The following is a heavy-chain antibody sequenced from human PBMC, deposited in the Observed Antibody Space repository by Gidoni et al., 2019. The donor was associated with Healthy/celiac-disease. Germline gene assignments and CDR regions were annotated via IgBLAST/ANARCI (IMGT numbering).Heavy chain of an antibody. V-gene: IGHV3-21*01. J-gene: IGHJ6*02. D-gene: IGHD3-10*01. CDR1: GFTFSSYS. CDR3: ARDLALNYGSGSYIPNYYYYYGMDV. CDR2: ISRSSSYI. Sequence: EVQLVESGGGLVKPGGSLRLSCAASGFTFSSYSMNWVRQAPGKGLEWVSSISRSSSYIYYADSVKGRFTISRDNAKNSLYLQMNSLRAEDTAVYYCARDLALNYGSGSYIPNYYYYYGMDVWGQGTTVTVSS.